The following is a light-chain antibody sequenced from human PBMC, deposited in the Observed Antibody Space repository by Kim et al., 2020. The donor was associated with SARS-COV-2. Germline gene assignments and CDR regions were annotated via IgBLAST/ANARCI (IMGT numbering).Light chain of an antibody. CDR1: SSNIENNY. J-gene: IGLJ1*01. Sequence: GQKGTISRSGSSSNIENNYVSWYQQLLGTAPKLLIFANDERPSGIPDRFAGSKSGTSATLSITGLQTGDEADYYCGTWDSNLSVYVFGTGTKVTVL. CDR2: AND. V-gene: IGLV1-51*01. CDR3: GTWDSNLSVYV.